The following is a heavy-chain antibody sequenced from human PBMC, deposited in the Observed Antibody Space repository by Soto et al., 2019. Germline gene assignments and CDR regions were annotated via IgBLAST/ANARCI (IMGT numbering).Heavy chain of an antibody. CDR3: ARDLGYDYIWGSYRSGWFDP. CDR2: ISSSSSTI. J-gene: IGHJ5*02. Sequence: EVQLVESGGGLVQPGGSLRLSCAASGFTFSSYSMNWVRQAPGKRLEWVSYISSSSSTIYYADSVKGRFTISRDNAKNSLYLQMNSLRAEDTAVYYCARDLGYDYIWGSYRSGWFDPWGQGTLVTVSS. D-gene: IGHD3-16*02. V-gene: IGHV3-48*01. CDR1: GFTFSSYS.